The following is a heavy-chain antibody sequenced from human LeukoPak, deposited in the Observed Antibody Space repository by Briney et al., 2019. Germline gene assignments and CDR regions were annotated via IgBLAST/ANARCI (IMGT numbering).Heavy chain of an antibody. V-gene: IGHV3-48*03. CDR1: GFTFGDYV. CDR3: ARDLAEYYDSSGFDY. J-gene: IGHJ4*02. D-gene: IGHD3-22*01. Sequence: GGSLRLSCTASGFTFGDYVMSWVRQAPGKGLEWVSYISRSGSTIYYADSVKGRFTISRDNAKNKLYLQMNSLRAEDTAVYYCARDLAEYYDSSGFDYWGQGTLVTVSS. CDR2: ISRSGSTI.